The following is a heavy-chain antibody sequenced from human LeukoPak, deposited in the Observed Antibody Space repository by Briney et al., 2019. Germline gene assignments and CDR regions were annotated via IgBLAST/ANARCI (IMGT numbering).Heavy chain of an antibody. V-gene: IGHV4-59*01. Sequence: PSETLSHTCTVSGGSISSYYWSWIRQPPGKGLEWIGYIYYSGSTNYNPSLKSRVTISVDTSKNQFSLKLSSVTAADTAVYYCARYSGYDGYYYYYYYMDVWGKGTTVTVSS. J-gene: IGHJ6*03. CDR2: IYYSGST. CDR1: GGSISSYY. CDR3: ARYSGYDGYYYYYYYMDV. D-gene: IGHD5-12*01.